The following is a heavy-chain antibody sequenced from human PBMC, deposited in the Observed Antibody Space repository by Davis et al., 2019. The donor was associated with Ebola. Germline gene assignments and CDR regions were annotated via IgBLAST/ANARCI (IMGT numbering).Heavy chain of an antibody. Sequence: SETLSLTCAVYGGSFSSYYWSWVRQPPGKGLEWIGEINHSGRTSYSPSLKSRATLSVDMSKNQFSLRLSSVTAADTAVYYCARTNPRITMVRGAMFDYWGQGTLVTVSS. CDR1: GGSFSSYY. CDR2: INHSGRT. CDR3: ARTNPRITMVRGAMFDY. D-gene: IGHD3-10*01. J-gene: IGHJ4*02. V-gene: IGHV4-34*01.